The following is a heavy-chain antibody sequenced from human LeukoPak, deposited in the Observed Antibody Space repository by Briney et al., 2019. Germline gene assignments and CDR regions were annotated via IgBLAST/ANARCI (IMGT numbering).Heavy chain of an antibody. D-gene: IGHD2-15*01. CDR1: GFTFSGYW. CDR3: AVSYYCRGSACYSGLDY. V-gene: IGHV3-74*03. J-gene: IGHJ4*02. Sequence: GGSLRLSCTASGFTFSGYWMHWVRQAPRKGLLWVARINSDGFSITYADSVKGRFTISRDNSKNTLYLQMTSLRDDDTALYYCAVSYYCRGSACYSGLDYWGQGTLVTVSS. CDR2: INSDGFSI.